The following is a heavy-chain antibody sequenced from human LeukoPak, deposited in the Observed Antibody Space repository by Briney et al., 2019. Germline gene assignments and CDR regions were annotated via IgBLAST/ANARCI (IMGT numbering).Heavy chain of an antibody. D-gene: IGHD2/OR15-2a*01. J-gene: IGHJ4*02. CDR3: VKDLRSDFMGVLSRYLSY. CDR1: GFTFSSFA. Sequence: GGSLRLSCSASGFTFSSFAMHWVRQAPGKGLEYVAAISRNGGSTYYADSVKGRFTISGDNSKNTLYLQMSSLRAEDTAVYLCVKDLRSDFMGVLSRYLSYWGQGTLVTVSS. CDR2: ISRNGGST. V-gene: IGHV3-64D*09.